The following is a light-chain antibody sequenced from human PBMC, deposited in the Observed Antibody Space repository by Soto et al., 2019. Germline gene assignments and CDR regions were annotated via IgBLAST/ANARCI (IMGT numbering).Light chain of an antibody. Sequence: EIVLTQSPGTLSLSPGERATLSCRASQSVSNNYLAWYQQKPGQAHRLLIYDAYYRATGTPDRFSGSGSGTEFTLTIRRLEPEDFAVYFCKHYVYPQWTFGPGTKVDIK. CDR2: DAY. J-gene: IGKJ1*01. V-gene: IGKV3-20*01. CDR1: QSVSNNY. CDR3: KHYVYPQWT.